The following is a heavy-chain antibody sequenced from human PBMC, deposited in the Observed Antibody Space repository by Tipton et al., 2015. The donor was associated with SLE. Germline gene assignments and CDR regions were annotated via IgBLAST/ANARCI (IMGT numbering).Heavy chain of an antibody. CDR1: GFTFSTYW. CDR3: ARVHSQGAFDY. Sequence: GSLRLSCAASGFTFSTYWMTWVRQAPGKGLEWVANIKQDGSEKYYVDSVKGRLTISRDNAKNSLHLQMNSLRAEDTAVYYCARVHSQGAFDYWGQGTLVTVSS. V-gene: IGHV3-7*03. J-gene: IGHJ4*02. D-gene: IGHD1-26*01. CDR2: IKQDGSEK.